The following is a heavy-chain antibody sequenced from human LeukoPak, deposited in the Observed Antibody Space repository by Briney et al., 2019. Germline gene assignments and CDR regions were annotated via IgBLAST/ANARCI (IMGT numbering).Heavy chain of an antibody. CDR2: IYPGDSDT. D-gene: IGHD3-10*01. CDR3: ARGSSGSYSRWWYFDL. J-gene: IGHJ2*01. CDR1: GYSFTSYW. V-gene: IGHV5-51*01. Sequence: KPGESLKISCKGSGYSFTSYWIGWVRQMPGKGLEWMGIIYPGDSDTRYSPSFQGQVTISADKSISTAYLQWSSLKASDTAMYYCARGSSGSYSRWWYFDLWDRGTLVTVSS.